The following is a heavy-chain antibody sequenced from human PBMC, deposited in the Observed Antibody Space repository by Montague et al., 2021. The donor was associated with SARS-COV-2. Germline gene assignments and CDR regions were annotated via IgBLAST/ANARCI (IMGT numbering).Heavy chain of an antibody. V-gene: IGHV4-39*01. CDR2: IYNNWIT. Sequence: SETLSLTCTVSACSISSSIYHWGWIRQRPGKGLAWIGCIYNNWITYSNPSLKSRVTIPVDTSKNQFSLKLSSVTAADTAVYYCARHLMGALSYYMDVWGKGTTVT. D-gene: IGHD2/OR15-2a*01. CDR3: ARHLMGALSYYMDV. CDR1: ACSISSSIYH. J-gene: IGHJ6*03.